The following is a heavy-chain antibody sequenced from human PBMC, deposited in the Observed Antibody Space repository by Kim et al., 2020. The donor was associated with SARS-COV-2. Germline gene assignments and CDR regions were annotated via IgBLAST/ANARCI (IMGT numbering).Heavy chain of an antibody. J-gene: IGHJ3*02. CDR2: ISYDGSNK. Sequence: GGSLRLSCAASGFTFSSYAMHWVRQAPGKGLEWVAVISYDGSNKYYADSVKGRFTISRDNSKNTLYLQMNSLRAEDTAVYYCARDEGIVATTYAFDIWGQGTMVTVSS. V-gene: IGHV3-30-3*01. D-gene: IGHD5-12*01. CDR3: ARDEGIVATTYAFDI. CDR1: GFTFSSYA.